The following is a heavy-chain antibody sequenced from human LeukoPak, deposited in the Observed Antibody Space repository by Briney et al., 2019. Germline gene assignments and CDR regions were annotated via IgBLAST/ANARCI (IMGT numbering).Heavy chain of an antibody. J-gene: IGHJ4*02. Sequence: PGGSLRLSCAASGFTFSSYAMCWVRQAPGKGLEWVSAISGSGGSTYYPDSVKGRFTISRDNSKNTLYLQMNSLRAEDTAVYYCAKAYYYDSSGYYYPQIFDYWGQGTLVTVSS. V-gene: IGHV3-23*01. CDR1: GFTFSSYA. CDR3: AKAYYYDSSGYYYPQIFDY. D-gene: IGHD3-22*01. CDR2: ISGSGGST.